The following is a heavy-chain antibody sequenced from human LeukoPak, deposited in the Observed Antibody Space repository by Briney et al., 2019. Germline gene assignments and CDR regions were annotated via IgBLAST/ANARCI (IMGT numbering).Heavy chain of an antibody. CDR2: IYHSGST. D-gene: IGHD2-2*01. CDR3: ARLPHFHIVVVPAATGYYYYMDV. Sequence: PSETLSLTCTVSGYSISSGYYWGWIRQPPGRGMEWIESIYHSGSTYYNPSLKSRVTILVDTSKNQFSLKLSSVTAAVTAVYYCARLPHFHIVVVPAATGYYYYMDVWGKGTTVTVSS. CDR1: GYSISSGYY. J-gene: IGHJ6*03. V-gene: IGHV4-38-2*02.